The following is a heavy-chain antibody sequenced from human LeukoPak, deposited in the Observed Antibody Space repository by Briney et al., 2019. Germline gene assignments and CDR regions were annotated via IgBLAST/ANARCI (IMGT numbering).Heavy chain of an antibody. Sequence: GGSLRLSCAASGFTFRSYHMNWVRRAPGKGLEWVSYISGSSGNLQYADSVKGRFTISRDNAENSLYLQMNSLRAEDTAVYYCARVVEGVTGADYWGQGTLVIVSS. CDR1: GFTFRSYH. D-gene: IGHD3-9*01. V-gene: IGHV3-48*01. CDR2: ISGSSGNL. CDR3: ARVVEGVTGADY. J-gene: IGHJ4*02.